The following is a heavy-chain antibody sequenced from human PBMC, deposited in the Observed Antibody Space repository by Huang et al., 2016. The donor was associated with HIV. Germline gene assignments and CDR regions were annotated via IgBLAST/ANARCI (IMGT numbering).Heavy chain of an antibody. CDR2: RHWNGESG. D-gene: IGHD3-3*01. CDR1: GFTLDDYG. CDR3: ARGYNFWSGYYTDKYYMDV. V-gene: IGHV3-20*04. J-gene: IGHJ6*03. Sequence: EVILVESGGGVVRPGGSLRLSCAISGFTLDDYGMSWVRQAPGKGLWWVYCRHWNGESGSYADSVKGRFTVSKDNANNSLFLQMNSLRAEDTALYYCARGYNFWSGYYTDKYYMDVWGKGTTVVVSS.